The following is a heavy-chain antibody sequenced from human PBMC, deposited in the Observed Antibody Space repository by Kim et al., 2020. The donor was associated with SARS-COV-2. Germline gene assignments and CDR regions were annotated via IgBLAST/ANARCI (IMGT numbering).Heavy chain of an antibody. Sequence: YADSVKGRFTISRDNSKNTLYLQMNSLRAEDTAVYYCAKEREWELDYFDYWGQGTLVTVSS. CDR3: AKEREWELDYFDY. D-gene: IGHD1-26*01. J-gene: IGHJ4*02. V-gene: IGHV3-23*01.